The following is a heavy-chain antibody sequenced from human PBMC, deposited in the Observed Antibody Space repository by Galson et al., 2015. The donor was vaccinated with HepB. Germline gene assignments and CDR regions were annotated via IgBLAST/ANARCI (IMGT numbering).Heavy chain of an antibody. CDR3: ARAAPPWVQGAAAGHDAFDI. D-gene: IGHD6-13*01. CDR1: GFTFSSYA. J-gene: IGHJ3*02. V-gene: IGHV3-30*04. Sequence: SLRLSCAASGFTFSSYAMHWVRQAPGKGLEWVAVISYDGSNKYYADSVKGRFTISRDNSKNTLYLQMNSLRAEDTAVYYCARAAPPWVQGAAAGHDAFDIWGQGTMVTVSS. CDR2: ISYDGSNK.